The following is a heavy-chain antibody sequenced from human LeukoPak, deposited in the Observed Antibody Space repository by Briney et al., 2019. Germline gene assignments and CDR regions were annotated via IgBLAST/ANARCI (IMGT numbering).Heavy chain of an antibody. CDR1: GYTFTSYY. CDR3: ARDRVVATISNWFDP. J-gene: IGHJ5*02. CDR2: INPSGGST. V-gene: IGHV1-46*01. Sequence: GASVNVSCKASGYTFTSYYMHWVRQAPGQGLEWMGIINPSGGSTSYAQKFQGRVTMTRDTSTSTVYMELSSLRSEDTAVYYCARDRVVATISNWFDPWGQGTLVTVSS. D-gene: IGHD5-12*01.